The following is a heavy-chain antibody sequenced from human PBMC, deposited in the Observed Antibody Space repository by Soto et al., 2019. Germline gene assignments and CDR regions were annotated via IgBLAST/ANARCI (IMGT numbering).Heavy chain of an antibody. CDR2: ISGSGGST. D-gene: IGHD2-15*01. CDR3: AKVNIVVVVAATLDYFDY. CDR1: GFTFSSYA. Sequence: GGSLRLSCAASGFTFSSYAMSWVRQAPGKGLEWVSAISGSGGSTYYADSVKGRFTISRDNSKNTLYLQMNSLRAEDTAVYYCAKVNIVVVVAATLDYFDYWGQGTLVTVSS. V-gene: IGHV3-23*01. J-gene: IGHJ4*02.